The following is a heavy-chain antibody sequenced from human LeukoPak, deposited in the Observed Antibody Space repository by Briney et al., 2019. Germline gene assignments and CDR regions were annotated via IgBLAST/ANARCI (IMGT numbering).Heavy chain of an antibody. CDR1: GYTFTSYY. CDR3: ASNSSSSVRYFQH. CDR2: INPSGGST. Sequence: ASVKVSCEASGYTFTSYYMNWVRQPPGQGLEWMGIINPSGGSTSYAQMFQGRVNKTRDTSTSTVYMELSSLRSEDTAVYYCASNSSSSVRYFQHWGQGTLVTVSS. J-gene: IGHJ1*01. D-gene: IGHD6-6*01. V-gene: IGHV1-46*01.